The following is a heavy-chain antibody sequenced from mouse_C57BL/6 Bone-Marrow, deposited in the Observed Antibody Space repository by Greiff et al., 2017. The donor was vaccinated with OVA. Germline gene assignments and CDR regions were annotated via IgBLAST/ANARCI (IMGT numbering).Heavy chain of an antibody. V-gene: IGHV1-26*01. CDR3: ARASGNYVDY. CDR1: GYTFTDYY. J-gene: IGHJ4*01. D-gene: IGHD2-1*01. Sequence: EVQLQQSGPELVKPGASVKISCKASGYTFTDYYMNWVKQSHGKSLEWIGDINPNNGGTSYNQKFKGKATLTVDKSSSTAYMELRSLTSEDSAVYYCARASGNYVDYWGQGTSVTVSS. CDR2: INPNNGGT.